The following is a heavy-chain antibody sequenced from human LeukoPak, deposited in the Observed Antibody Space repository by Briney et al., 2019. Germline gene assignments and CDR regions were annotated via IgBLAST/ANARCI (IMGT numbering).Heavy chain of an antibody. CDR3: ARVGASTVTTVY. CDR2: IDPSGGST. D-gene: IGHD4-17*01. J-gene: IGHJ4*02. Sequence: ASVKVSCKASGYTFTSYYMHWVRQAPGQGLEWMGIIDPSGGSTSYAQKFQGRVTMTRDTSTSTVYMELSSLRSEDTAVYYCARVGASTVTTVYWGQGTLVTVSS. CDR1: GYTFTSYY. V-gene: IGHV1-46*01.